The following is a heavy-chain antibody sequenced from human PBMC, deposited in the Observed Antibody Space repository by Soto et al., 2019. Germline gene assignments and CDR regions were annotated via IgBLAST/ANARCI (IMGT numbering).Heavy chain of an antibody. CDR2: MNPNSGNT. V-gene: IGHV1-8*01. Sequence: ASVKVSCKASGYTFTGYDINWVRQATGQGLEWMGWMNPNSGNTGYAQKFQGRVTMTRNTSISTAYMELSSLRSEDTDVYYCARVTRGYSSSWYDYWGQGTLVTVSS. CDR3: ARVTRGYSSSWYDY. CDR1: GYTFTGYD. J-gene: IGHJ4*02. D-gene: IGHD6-13*01.